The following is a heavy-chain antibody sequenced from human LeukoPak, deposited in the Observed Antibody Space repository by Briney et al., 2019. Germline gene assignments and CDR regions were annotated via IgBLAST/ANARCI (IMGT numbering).Heavy chain of an antibody. CDR3: AKDLRRGIAAAGTGYFDY. D-gene: IGHD6-13*01. J-gene: IGHJ4*02. CDR2: ISYDGSNK. Sequence: GRSLRLSCAASGFTFSSYGMHWVRQAPGKGLEWVAVISYDGSNKYYADSVKGRFTISRDNSKNTLYLQMNSLRAEDTAVYYCAKDLRRGIAAAGTGYFDYWGQGTLVTVSS. CDR1: GFTFSSYG. V-gene: IGHV3-30*18.